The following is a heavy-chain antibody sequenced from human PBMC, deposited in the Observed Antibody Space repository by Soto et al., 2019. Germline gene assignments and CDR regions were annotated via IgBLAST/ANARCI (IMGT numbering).Heavy chain of an antibody. J-gene: IGHJ5*02. CDR2: IIPIFGTA. V-gene: IGHV1-69*13. Sequence: QVQLVQSGAEVKKPGSSVKVSCKDSGGTFSSYAISWVRQAPGQGLEWMGGIIPIFGTANYAQKFQGRVTITADESTSTVYMELSSLRSEDTAVYYCARVVVATDFWWFDPWGQGTLVTVSS. CDR3: ARVVVATDFWWFDP. CDR1: GGTFSSYA. D-gene: IGHD2-21*02.